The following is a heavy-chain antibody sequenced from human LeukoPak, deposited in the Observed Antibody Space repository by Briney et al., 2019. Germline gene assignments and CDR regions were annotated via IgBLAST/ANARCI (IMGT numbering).Heavy chain of an antibody. CDR2: INHSGST. V-gene: IGHV4-34*01. J-gene: IGHJ4*02. Sequence: SETLSLTCAVYGGSFSGYYWSWIRQPPGKGLEWIGEINHSGSTNYNPSFKSRVTISVDTSKNQFSLKLSSVTAADTAVYYCARGDYGDYDYWGQGTLVTVSS. D-gene: IGHD4-17*01. CDR3: ARGDYGDYDY. CDR1: GGSFSGYY.